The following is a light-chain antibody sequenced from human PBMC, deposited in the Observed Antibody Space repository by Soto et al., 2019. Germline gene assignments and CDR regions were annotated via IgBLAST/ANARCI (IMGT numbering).Light chain of an antibody. J-gene: IGKJ1*01. V-gene: IGKV2-28*01. CDR2: LGS. Sequence: DIVMTQSPLSLPVTPGEPAYISCRSSQSLLHSNGYNDLDWYLQKPGQSRQLLIYLGSNRYSGVPDRFSGSGSGIDFTLKISRVEAEDVGVYYCLQALQTPLTFGQGTKVEIK. CDR1: QSLLHSNGYND. CDR3: LQALQTPLT.